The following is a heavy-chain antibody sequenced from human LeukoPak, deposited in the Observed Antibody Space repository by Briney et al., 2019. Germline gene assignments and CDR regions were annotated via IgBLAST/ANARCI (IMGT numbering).Heavy chain of an antibody. CDR2: IYYSGST. CDR1: GGSISSGGYY. CDR3: ARQYYDFWSGHGIFDY. J-gene: IGHJ4*02. V-gene: IGHV4-61*08. D-gene: IGHD3-3*01. Sequence: SETLSLTCTVSGGSISSGGYYWSWIRQHPGKGLEWIGYIYYSGSTNYNPSLKSRVTISVDTSKNQFSLKLSSVTAADTAVYYCARQYYDFWSGHGIFDYWGQGTLVTVSS.